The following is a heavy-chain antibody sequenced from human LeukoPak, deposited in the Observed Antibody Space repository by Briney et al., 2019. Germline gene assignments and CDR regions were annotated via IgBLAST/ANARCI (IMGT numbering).Heavy chain of an antibody. V-gene: IGHV1-24*01. D-gene: IGHD3-16*01. Sequence: ASVKVSCKVSGYIFTELSMHWVRQSPGKGLEWMGGSEPENGKTVYAQNFQGRVTMTEDTSTDTAYMELTSLTSDDTAIYYCAIDTVYYDPPSYWGQGTLVTVSS. CDR2: SEPENGKT. CDR1: GYIFTELS. CDR3: AIDTVYYDPPSY. J-gene: IGHJ4*01.